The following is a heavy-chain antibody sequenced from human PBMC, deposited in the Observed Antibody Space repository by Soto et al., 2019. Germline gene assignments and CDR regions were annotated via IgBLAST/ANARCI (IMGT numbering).Heavy chain of an antibody. CDR2: MNPNSGNT. Sequence: QVKLVQSGAEVKKPGASVKVSCKASGYTFTSYDINWVRQATGQGLEWRGWMNPNSGNTCYAQRFQGRVTMTTNTSISTAYMELSSLRSEDTAVYYCARELTSRAVDYWGQGPLVTVSS. CDR1: GYTFTSYD. J-gene: IGHJ4*02. CDR3: ARELTSRAVDY. D-gene: IGHD3-16*01. V-gene: IGHV1-8*01.